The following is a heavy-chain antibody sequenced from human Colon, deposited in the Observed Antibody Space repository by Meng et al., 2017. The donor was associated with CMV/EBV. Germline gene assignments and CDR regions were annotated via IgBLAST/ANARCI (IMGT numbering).Heavy chain of an antibody. J-gene: IGHJ4*02. D-gene: IGHD2/OR15-2a*01. CDR1: GGSISSNAYY. Sequence: SETLSLTCTVSGGSISSNAYYWGWIRQPPGKGLEWIGSIFHTGATDYNPSLKSRLTISVDTSKNQFSLKLSSVTAADTAVYYCARIVLSGKGSFDNWGQGTLVTVSS. CDR3: ARIVLSGKGSFDN. V-gene: IGHV4-39*07. CDR2: IFHTGAT.